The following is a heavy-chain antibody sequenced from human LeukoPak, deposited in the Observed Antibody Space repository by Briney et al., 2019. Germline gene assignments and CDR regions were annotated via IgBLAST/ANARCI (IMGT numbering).Heavy chain of an antibody. Sequence: GGSLRLSCAASGFTFSSYAMSWVRQAPGKGPEWVSGIGNSGDRTFYADSVKGRFTISRDNAKNSLYLQMNSLRAEDTAVYYCASPVVGATGGWGQGTLVTVSS. CDR3: ASPVVGATGG. D-gene: IGHD1-26*01. J-gene: IGHJ4*02. CDR2: IGNSGDRT. V-gene: IGHV3-23*01. CDR1: GFTFSSYA.